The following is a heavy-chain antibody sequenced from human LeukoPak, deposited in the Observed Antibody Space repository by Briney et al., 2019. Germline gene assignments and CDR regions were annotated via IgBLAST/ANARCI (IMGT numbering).Heavy chain of an antibody. V-gene: IGHV4-61*02. Sequence: SQTLSLTCTVSGGSISSGSYYWSWIRQPTGKGLEWIGRIYTSGSTNYNPSLKSRVTISVDTSKNQFSLKLSSVTAADTAVYYCARETASGLKVEWGQGTLVTVSS. D-gene: IGHD3-3*01. CDR1: GGSISSGSYY. J-gene: IGHJ4*02. CDR3: ARETASGLKVE. CDR2: IYTSGST.